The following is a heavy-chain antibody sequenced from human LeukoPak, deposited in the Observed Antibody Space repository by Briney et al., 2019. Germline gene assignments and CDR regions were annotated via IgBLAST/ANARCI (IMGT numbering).Heavy chain of an antibody. CDR2: IYYSGST. J-gene: IGHJ4*02. Sequence: SETLSLTCNVSGGSITSSSYYWAWIRQPPGKGLEWIGTIYYSGSTYYNPSLKSQFTISIDTSKKQFSLRLSSLTAADTAVYYCARIYGSGFDYWGQGTLVTVSS. CDR3: ARIYGSGFDY. V-gene: IGHV4-39*01. D-gene: IGHD3-10*01. CDR1: GGSITSSSYY.